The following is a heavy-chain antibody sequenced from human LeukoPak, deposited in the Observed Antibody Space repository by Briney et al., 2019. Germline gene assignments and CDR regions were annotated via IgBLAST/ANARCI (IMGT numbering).Heavy chain of an antibody. V-gene: IGHV3-64D*06. D-gene: IGHD6-13*01. Sequence: GGSLRLSCSASGFTFSSYAMHWVRQAPGKGLEYVSAISSNGGSTYYADSVKGRFTISRDNSKNTLYLQMSSLRADDTAVYYCVKDWRAAAPPDWGQGTLVTVSS. CDR1: GFTFSSYA. J-gene: IGHJ4*02. CDR3: VKDWRAAAPPD. CDR2: ISSNGGST.